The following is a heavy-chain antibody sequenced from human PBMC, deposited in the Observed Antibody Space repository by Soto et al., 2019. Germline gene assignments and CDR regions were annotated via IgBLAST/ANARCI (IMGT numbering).Heavy chain of an antibody. Sequence: SETLSLTCAGYGASFSGSYWTWIRQPPGKGLEWIGRINPSGITYYNPSLKSRVTISVDTSKNQVSLKLSSVTAADTAVYYCARVGGKYYDFWSGYYGIDNWFDPWGQGPLVT. J-gene: IGHJ5*02. CDR3: ARVGGKYYDFWSGYYGIDNWFDP. D-gene: IGHD3-3*01. CDR2: INPSGIT. CDR1: GASFSGSY. V-gene: IGHV4-34*01.